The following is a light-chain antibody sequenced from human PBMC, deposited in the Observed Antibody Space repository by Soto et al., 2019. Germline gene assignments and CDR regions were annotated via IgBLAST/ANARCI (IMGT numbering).Light chain of an antibody. CDR3: QRSNNAPPDGDLS. CDR2: RVF. V-gene: IGKV1-27*01. CDR1: QGISTY. Sequence: DIQLTQSQPSLSASVGDRVTITYRESQGISTYLNCYRHKPGEVPNLLIYRVFNLQSGLPSRFSGSGSGTDFILTISSLQPEDAAICCAQRSNNAPPDGDLSFGGATKVDIK. J-gene: IGKJ4*01.